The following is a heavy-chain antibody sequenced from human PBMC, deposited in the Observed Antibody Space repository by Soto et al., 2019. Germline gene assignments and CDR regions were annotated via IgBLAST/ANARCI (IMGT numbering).Heavy chain of an antibody. CDR2: IWHGGSNK. Sequence: QVHLVESGGGVVQPGRSLRLSCAASGFSFSNYGMHWVRQAPGKGLEWVALIWHGGSNKYYAESVKGRFTISRDNSKDMVYLQMNSLRAEDTAMYYCARDGDANTGFGKDYWGQGTLVTVSS. D-gene: IGHD3-16*01. CDR3: ARDGDANTGFGKDY. V-gene: IGHV3-33*01. CDR1: GFSFSNYG. J-gene: IGHJ4*02.